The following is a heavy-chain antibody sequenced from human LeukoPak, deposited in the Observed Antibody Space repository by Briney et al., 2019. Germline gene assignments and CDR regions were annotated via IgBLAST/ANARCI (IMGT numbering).Heavy chain of an antibody. J-gene: IGHJ4*02. V-gene: IGHV2-5*01. D-gene: IGHD3-10*01. CDR3: AHKGPGSGRYTM. CDR2: SYWNNDK. CDR1: GFSLSTSGVG. Sequence: SGPTLVNPTQTLTLTCTFSGFSLSTSGVGVGWIRQPPGKALEWLAISYWNNDKSYSSSLKSRLTITKDTSKNQVVLIMTNVDPVDTATYYCAHKGPGSGRYTMWGRGTLVTVSS.